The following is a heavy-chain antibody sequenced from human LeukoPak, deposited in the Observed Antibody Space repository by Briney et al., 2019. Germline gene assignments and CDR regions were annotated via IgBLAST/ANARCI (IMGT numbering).Heavy chain of an antibody. CDR1: GFIFRDYW. J-gene: IGHJ4*02. D-gene: IGHD3-3*01. Sequence: GGSLRLSCAASGFIFRDYWMLWVRQVPGKGLIWVSRIDRDGFPTIYADSVKGRFTVSRNNARNSLYLQMNNLRDEDSAVYYCAASRWSGALDFWGKGSLVTVSS. V-gene: IGHV3-74*01. CDR3: AASRWSGALDF. CDR2: IDRDGFPT.